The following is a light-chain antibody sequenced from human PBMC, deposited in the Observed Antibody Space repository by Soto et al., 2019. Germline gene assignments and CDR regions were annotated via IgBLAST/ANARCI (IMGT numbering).Light chain of an antibody. J-gene: IGKJ1*01. CDR1: QSVSSY. V-gene: IGKV3-11*01. CDR2: DTS. CDR3: QQCSSWPGT. Sequence: DIVLTQSPGALASSPGARATLPCRASQSVSSYLAWYQQKPGKAPRLIIYDTSDRATGIPARFSGSGSGTDCTLTISSLEPEDFAAFYCQQCSSWPGTFGQGTKVDIK.